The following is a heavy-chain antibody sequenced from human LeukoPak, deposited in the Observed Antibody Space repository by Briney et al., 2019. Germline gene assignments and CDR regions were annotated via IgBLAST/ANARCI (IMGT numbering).Heavy chain of an antibody. CDR3: ARDYIAAAGKTYYYYGMDV. CDR1: GFTFSSYA. Sequence: PGGSLRLSCAASGFTFSSYAMHWARQAPGKGLEWVAVISYDGSNKYHADSVKGRFTISRDNSKNTLYLQMNSLRAEDTAVYYYARDYIAAAGKTYYYYGMDVWGQGTTVTVSS. V-gene: IGHV3-30-3*01. D-gene: IGHD6-13*01. J-gene: IGHJ6*02. CDR2: ISYDGSNK.